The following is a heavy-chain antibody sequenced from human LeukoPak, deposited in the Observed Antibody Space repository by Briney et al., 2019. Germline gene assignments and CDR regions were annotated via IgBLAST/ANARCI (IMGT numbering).Heavy chain of an antibody. Sequence: SETLSLTCTVSGGSISSHYWSWIRQPPGKGLEWIGYIYYSGSTNYNPSLKSRVTISVDTSKNQFSLKLSSVTAADTAVYYCARDQIVGAYFDYWGQGTLVIVSS. CDR2: IYYSGST. J-gene: IGHJ4*02. CDR3: ARDQIVGAYFDY. D-gene: IGHD1-26*01. V-gene: IGHV4-59*11. CDR1: GGSISSHY.